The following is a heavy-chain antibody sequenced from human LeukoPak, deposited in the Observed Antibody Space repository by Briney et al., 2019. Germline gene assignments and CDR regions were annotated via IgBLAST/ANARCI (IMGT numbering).Heavy chain of an antibody. CDR1: GFTFSSYW. CDR3: ARGLVVPGDYFDF. Sequence: GGSLRLSCAASGFTFSSYWMSWVRQAPGKGLEWVANIKQDGSEKYYVDSVKGRFTISRDNAKNSLYLQMSSLRAEDTALYYCARGLVVPGDYFDFWGQGTLVTVSS. J-gene: IGHJ4*02. D-gene: IGHD2-2*01. CDR2: IKQDGSEK. V-gene: IGHV3-7*01.